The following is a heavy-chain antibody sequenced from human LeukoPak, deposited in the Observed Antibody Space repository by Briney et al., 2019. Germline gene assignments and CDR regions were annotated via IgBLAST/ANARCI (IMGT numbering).Heavy chain of an antibody. J-gene: IGHJ5*02. CDR1: GGSISGHY. CDR3: ARVAVRDIAVARSRGWFDP. D-gene: IGHD2-2*01. Sequence: PSETLSLTCTVSGGSISGHYWSWIRQPPGKGLEWIGYIYYSGSTNYNPSLKSRVTISVDTSKNQFSLKLTSVTAADTAVYYCARVAVRDIAVARSRGWFDPWGQGTLVTVSS. CDR2: IYYSGST. V-gene: IGHV4-59*11.